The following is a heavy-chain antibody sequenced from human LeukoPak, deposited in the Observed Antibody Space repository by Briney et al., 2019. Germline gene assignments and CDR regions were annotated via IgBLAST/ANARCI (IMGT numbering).Heavy chain of an antibody. CDR1: GGSFSGYY. V-gene: IGHV4-34*01. D-gene: IGHD3-10*01. CDR3: ARFVEYYFDY. J-gene: IGHJ4*02. Sequence: SETLSLTCAVYGGSFSGYYWSWIRQPPGKGLEWIGEINHSGSTNYNPSLKSRVTISVDTSKNQFSLKLSSVTAADTAVYYCARFVEYYFDYWGQGTLVTVSS. CDR2: INHSGST.